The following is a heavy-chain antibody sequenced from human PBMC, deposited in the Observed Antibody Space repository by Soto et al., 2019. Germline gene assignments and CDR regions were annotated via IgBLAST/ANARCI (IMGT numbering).Heavy chain of an antibody. J-gene: IGHJ3*02. D-gene: IGHD3-3*01. V-gene: IGHV4-30-2*01. CDR1: GGSISSGGYS. CDR2: IYHSGST. Sequence: QLQLQESGSGLVKPSQTLSLTCAVSGGSISSGGYSWSWIRQPPGKGLEWIGYIYHSGSTYYNPSLKSRVTIAVDRSKNQFSLKLSSVTAADTAVYYCARGKDFGVVIKRADAFDIWGQGTMVTVSS. CDR3: ARGKDFGVVIKRADAFDI.